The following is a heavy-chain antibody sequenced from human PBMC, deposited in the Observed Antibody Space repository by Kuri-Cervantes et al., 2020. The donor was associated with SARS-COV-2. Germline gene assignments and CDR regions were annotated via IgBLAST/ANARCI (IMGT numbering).Heavy chain of an antibody. CDR1: GFTFSSYA. CDR2: ISSNGGST. V-gene: IGHV3-64D*06. CDR3: ANSGYYGSGRVMG. J-gene: IGHJ4*02. D-gene: IGHD3-10*01. Sequence: GESLKISCSASGFTFSSYAMHWVRQAPGKGLEYVSAISSNGGSTYYADSVKGRFTISRDNSKNTLYLQMSSLRAEDTAVYYCANSGYYGSGRVMGWGQGTLVTVSS.